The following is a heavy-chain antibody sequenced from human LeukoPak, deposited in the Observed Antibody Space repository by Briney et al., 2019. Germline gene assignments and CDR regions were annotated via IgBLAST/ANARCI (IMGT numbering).Heavy chain of an antibody. D-gene: IGHD2-2*01. CDR2: ISYDGNNK. CDR3: ARNLRPVVPAAACDY. CDR1: GFTFSSYA. J-gene: IGHJ4*02. V-gene: IGHV3-30-3*01. Sequence: GGSLRLSCAASGFTFSSYAMHWVRQAPGKGLEWVAVISYDGNNKYYADSVKGRFTISRDNSKNTLYLQMNSLRAEDTAVYYCARNLRPVVPAAACDYWGQGTLVTVSS.